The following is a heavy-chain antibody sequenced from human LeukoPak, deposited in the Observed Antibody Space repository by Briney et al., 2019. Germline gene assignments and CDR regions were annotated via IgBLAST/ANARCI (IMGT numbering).Heavy chain of an antibody. CDR2: IYPGDSDT. CDR1: GYTFTTYW. CDR3: ARAPDYDTNGYYYLFDY. V-gene: IGHV5-51*01. D-gene: IGHD3-22*01. J-gene: IGHJ4*02. Sequence: GESLKISCKGSGYTFTTYWIGWVRQMPGKGLEWMGIIYPGDSDTRYSPSFQGQVTISADKSISTAYLQWSSLKASDTAMYYCARAPDYDTNGYYYLFDYWGQGTLVTVSS.